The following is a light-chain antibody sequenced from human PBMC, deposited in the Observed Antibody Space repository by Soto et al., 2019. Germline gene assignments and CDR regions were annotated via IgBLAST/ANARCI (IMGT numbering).Light chain of an antibody. Sequence: ENVLTQSPGTLSLSPGERATLSCRASQSVGTYLAWYQQKPGQAPRLLIYGASSRATGIPDRFSGTGSETDFTLTITRLEPEDFAVYYCQQYQSLTFGGGTKVDIK. CDR1: QSVGTY. CDR2: GAS. CDR3: QQYQSLT. J-gene: IGKJ4*01. V-gene: IGKV3-20*01.